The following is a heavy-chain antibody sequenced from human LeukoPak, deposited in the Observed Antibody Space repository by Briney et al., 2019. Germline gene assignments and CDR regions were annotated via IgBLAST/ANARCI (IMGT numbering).Heavy chain of an antibody. J-gene: IGHJ4*02. D-gene: IGHD3-22*01. V-gene: IGHV4-30-2*01. CDR1: GGSISSGGYY. CDR2: IYHSGST. CDR3: ARDLGYYDSSGYYYDALYYFDY. Sequence: PSETLSLTCTVSGGSISSGGYYWSWIRQPPGKGLEWIGYIYHSGSTYYNPSLKSRVTISVDRSKNQFSLKLSSVTAADTAVYYCARDLGYYDSSGYYYDALYYFDYWGQGTLVTVSS.